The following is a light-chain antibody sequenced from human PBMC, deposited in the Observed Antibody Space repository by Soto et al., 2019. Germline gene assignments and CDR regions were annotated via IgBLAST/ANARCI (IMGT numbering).Light chain of an antibody. V-gene: IGKV3-15*01. J-gene: IGKJ2*01. CDR2: GAS. CDR3: HQYNNWPPYT. CDR1: QSVSST. Sequence: EIVMTQSPATLSVSPGERATLACRAIQSVSSTLAWYQQKPGQAPRLLIYGASPRATGIPARFSGSGSGTEFTLTISSLQSEDFAVYSCHQYNNWPPYTFGQGTKLEIQ.